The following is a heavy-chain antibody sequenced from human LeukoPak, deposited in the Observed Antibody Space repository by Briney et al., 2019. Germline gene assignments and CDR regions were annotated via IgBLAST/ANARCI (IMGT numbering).Heavy chain of an antibody. CDR3: ARDLVAWNHAFDI. CDR2: IYHSGST. CDR1: GGSISSGGYY. D-gene: IGHD5-12*01. J-gene: IGHJ3*02. V-gene: IGHV4-30-2*01. Sequence: SETLSLTCTVSGGSISSGGYYWSWIRQPPGKGLEWIGYIYHSGSTYYNPSLKSRVTISVDRSKNQFSLKLSSVTAADTAVYYCARDLVAWNHAFDIWGQGTMVTVSS.